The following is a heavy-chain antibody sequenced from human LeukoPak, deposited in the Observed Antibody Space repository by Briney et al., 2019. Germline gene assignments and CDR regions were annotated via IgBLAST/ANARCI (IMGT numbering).Heavy chain of an antibody. J-gene: IGHJ4*02. CDR3: ARSRDRGIAARPYDY. Sequence: GASLKISCKGSGSRFTSYWIGWVREPPGKGLEWMGIIYPGDSDTRYSPSFQAQVTISADKSISTAYLQWSSLKASDTAMYYCARSRDRGIAARPYDYWGQGTLVTVSS. D-gene: IGHD6-6*01. CDR1: GSRFTSYW. V-gene: IGHV5-51*01. CDR2: IYPGDSDT.